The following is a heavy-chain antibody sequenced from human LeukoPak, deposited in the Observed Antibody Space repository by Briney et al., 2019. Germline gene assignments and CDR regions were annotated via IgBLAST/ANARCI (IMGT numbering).Heavy chain of an antibody. Sequence: GGSLRLSCAASGFTFSSYAMSWVRQAPGKGLEWVSVISGSGGSTYSADSVKGRFTISRDNSENTLYLQMNSLRAEDTAVYFCAKSQDGGRLFHFDYWGQGTLVTVSS. CDR2: ISGSGGST. CDR1: GFTFSSYA. V-gene: IGHV3-23*01. CDR3: AKSQDGGRLFHFDY. D-gene: IGHD1-26*01. J-gene: IGHJ4*02.